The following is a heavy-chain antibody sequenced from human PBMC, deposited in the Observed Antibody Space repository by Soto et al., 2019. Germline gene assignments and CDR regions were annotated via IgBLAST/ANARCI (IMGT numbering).Heavy chain of an antibody. Sequence: PGVSLRLSCAASGFTFSSYGMHWVRQAPGKGLEWVAVISYDGSNKYYADSVKGRFTISRDNSKNTLYLQMNSLRAEDTAVYYCAKEKGLRGYSYGTFDYWGQGTLVTVSS. D-gene: IGHD5-18*01. CDR1: GFTFSSYG. CDR3: AKEKGLRGYSYGTFDY. V-gene: IGHV3-30*18. CDR2: ISYDGSNK. J-gene: IGHJ4*02.